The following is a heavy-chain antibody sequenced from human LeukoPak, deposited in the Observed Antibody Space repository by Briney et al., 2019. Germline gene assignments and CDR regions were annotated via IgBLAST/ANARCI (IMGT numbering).Heavy chain of an antibody. CDR1: GFTFSSYG. CDR3: AKSGPDYGDYYYYYYMDV. J-gene: IGHJ6*03. D-gene: IGHD4-17*01. CDR2: IWYDGSNK. V-gene: IGHV3-33*06. Sequence: GRSLRLSCAASGFTFSSYGMHWVRQAPGKGLEWVAVIWYDGSNKYYADSVKGRFTISRDNSKNTLYLQMNSLIAEDTAVYYCAKSGPDYGDYYYYYYMDVWGKGTTVTVSS.